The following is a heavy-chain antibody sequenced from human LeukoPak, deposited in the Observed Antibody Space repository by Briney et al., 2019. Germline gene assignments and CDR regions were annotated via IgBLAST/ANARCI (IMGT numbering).Heavy chain of an antibody. V-gene: IGHV4-59*12. CDR3: ARGNLLTMIVVVDQAGWFDP. CDR1: GGSISSYY. J-gene: IGHJ5*02. D-gene: IGHD3-22*01. CDR2: IYYSGST. Sequence: HPSETLSLTCTVSGGSISSYYWSWIRQPPGKGLEWIGYIYYSGSTNYNPSLKSRVTISVDTSKNQFSLKLSSVTAADTAVYYCARGNLLTMIVVVDQAGWFDPWGQGTLVTVSS.